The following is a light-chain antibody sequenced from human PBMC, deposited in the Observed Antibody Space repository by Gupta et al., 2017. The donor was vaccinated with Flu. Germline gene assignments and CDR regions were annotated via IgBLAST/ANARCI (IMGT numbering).Light chain of an antibody. Sequence: DIVLTQSPGTLSLSPGERATLSCRASQSVSSSYLAWYQQKPGQSPRLLIYGASSRATGIPDRFSGSGSGTDFTLTISRLEPEDVAVYSCQQNDSSPWTFGQGTKVEIK. V-gene: IGKV3-20*01. CDR1: QSVSSSY. J-gene: IGKJ1*01. CDR3: QQNDSSPWT. CDR2: GAS.